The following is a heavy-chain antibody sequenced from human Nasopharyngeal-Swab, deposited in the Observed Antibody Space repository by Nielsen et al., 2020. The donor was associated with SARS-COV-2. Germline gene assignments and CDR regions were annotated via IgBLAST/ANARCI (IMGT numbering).Heavy chain of an antibody. CDR2: IYYSGST. D-gene: IGHD6-19*01. J-gene: IGHJ5*02. CDR3: ARSGYSSGWYDL. Sequence: WIRQPPGKGLEWIGYIYYSGSTYYNPSLKSRVTISVDTSKNQFSLKVSSVTAADTAVYYCARSGYSSGWYDLWGQGTLVTVSS. V-gene: IGHV4-31*02.